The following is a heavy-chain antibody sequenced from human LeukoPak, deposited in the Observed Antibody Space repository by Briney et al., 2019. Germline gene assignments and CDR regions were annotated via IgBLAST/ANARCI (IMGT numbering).Heavy chain of an antibody. CDR3: TRAPPGMTMMTDY. CDR1: GYTFTTYY. Sequence: GASVKVSCKASGYTFTTYYIHWVRQAPGQGLEWMGIINPSGGTTSYAQKFQGRVTMTRDTSTSTVYMELSSLRFEDTAVYYCTRAPPGMTMMTDYWGQGTLVTVSS. V-gene: IGHV1-46*01. D-gene: IGHD3-22*01. CDR2: INPSGGTT. J-gene: IGHJ4*02.